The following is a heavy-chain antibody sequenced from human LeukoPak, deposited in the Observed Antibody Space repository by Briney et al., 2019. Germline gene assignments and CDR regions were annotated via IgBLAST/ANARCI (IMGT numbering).Heavy chain of an antibody. J-gene: IGHJ4*02. V-gene: IGHV3-7*01. CDR2: IKQDGSEK. CDR1: GFTFSTYW. CDR3: ASLDFDY. Sequence: GGSLRLSCAASGFTFSTYWMNWVRQAPGKGLEWVANIKQDGSEKYYVDSVKGRFTISRDNSKNTLYLQMNSLRAEDTAVYYCASLDFDYWGQGTLVTVSS.